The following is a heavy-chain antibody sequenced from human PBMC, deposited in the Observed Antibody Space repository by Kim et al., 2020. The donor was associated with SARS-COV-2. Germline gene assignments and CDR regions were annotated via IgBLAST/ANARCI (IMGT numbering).Heavy chain of an antibody. CDR3: ARPRGNGWFDP. V-gene: IGHV4-39*01. D-gene: IGHD2-8*01. J-gene: IGHJ5*02. CDR2: ST. Sequence: STYYNPPLKSRVTISLDTSKNQFSLKLSSVTAADTAVYYCARPRGNGWFDPWGQGTLVTVSS.